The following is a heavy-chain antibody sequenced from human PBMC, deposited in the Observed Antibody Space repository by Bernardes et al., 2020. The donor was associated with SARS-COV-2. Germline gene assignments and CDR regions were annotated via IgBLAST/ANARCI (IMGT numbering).Heavy chain of an antibody. Sequence: SETLSLTCTVSGGSISSYYWSWIRQPPGKGLEWIGYFYYSGSTKYNPSLKSRVTISADTPKNQFSLKLSSVTAADTAVYYCAKGGGAYYYDSSGYNNWFDPWGQGTLVTVSS. CDR3: AKGGGAYYYDSSGYNNWFDP. J-gene: IGHJ5*02. CDR2: FYYSGST. D-gene: IGHD3-22*01. CDR1: GGSISSYY. V-gene: IGHV4-59*01.